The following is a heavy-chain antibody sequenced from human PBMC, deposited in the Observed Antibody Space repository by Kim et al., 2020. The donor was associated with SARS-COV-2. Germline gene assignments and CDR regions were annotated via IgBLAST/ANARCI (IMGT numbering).Heavy chain of an antibody. D-gene: IGHD3-22*01. Sequence: SETLSLTCTVSGGSISSGNYYWSWIRQPAGEGLEWIGRIYSSGSTNYNPSLKSRVTISIDTSKNQFYLKLGSVTAADTAVYYCVMSLSYYDVSAYLTYWGQGTLVTVSS. CDR3: VMSLSYYDVSAYLTY. CDR1: GGSISSGNYY. CDR2: IYSSGST. V-gene: IGHV4-61*02. J-gene: IGHJ4*02.